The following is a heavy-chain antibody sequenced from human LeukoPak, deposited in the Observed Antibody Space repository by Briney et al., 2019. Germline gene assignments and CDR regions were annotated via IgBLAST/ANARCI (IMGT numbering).Heavy chain of an antibody. CDR2: VNHSGYT. J-gene: IGHJ4*02. CDR3: ARMTTGHDF. Sequence: KPSETLSLTCAVSGTSLSSYYWSWTRQPPGKGLEWIGEVNHSGYTNDNPSLKSRVTISVDTSKNQFSLRLRSVTAADTAVYFCARMTTGHDFWGQGTLVTVSS. CDR1: GTSLSSYY. D-gene: IGHD4-17*01. V-gene: IGHV4-34*01.